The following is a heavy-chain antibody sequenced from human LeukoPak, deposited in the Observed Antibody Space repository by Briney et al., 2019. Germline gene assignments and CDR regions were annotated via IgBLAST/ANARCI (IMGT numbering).Heavy chain of an antibody. J-gene: IGHJ6*02. CDR2: NFFHDGST. CDR3: ARDSGNYHYDMDV. Sequence: ASVKVSCKTSGYSFNSHHVHWVRQAPGQGLDWMGINFFHDGSTSNTQKFQGRVTMTRGTSTSTVYMELSSLRSEDTAVYYCARDSGNYHYDMDVWGQGTTVIVSS. V-gene: IGHV1-46*02. D-gene: IGHD3-10*01. CDR1: GYSFNSHH.